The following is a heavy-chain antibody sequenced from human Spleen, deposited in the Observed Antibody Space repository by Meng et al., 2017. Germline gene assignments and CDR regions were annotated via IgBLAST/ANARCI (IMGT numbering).Heavy chain of an antibody. CDR1: GFTFDDYT. V-gene: IGHV3-43*01. J-gene: IGHJ4*02. Sequence: GESLKISCAASGFTFDDYTIHWVRQAPGKGLEWVSLISWDGGSTYYADSVKGRFTVSRDNSKNSLYLQMNSLRTEDTALYYCAKGGGSGYYYYFDYWGQGTLVTVSS. CDR3: AKGGGSGYYYYFDY. CDR2: ISWDGGST. D-gene: IGHD3-22*01.